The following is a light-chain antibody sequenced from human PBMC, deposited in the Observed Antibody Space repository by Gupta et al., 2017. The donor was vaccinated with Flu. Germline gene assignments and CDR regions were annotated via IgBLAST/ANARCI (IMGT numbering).Light chain of an antibody. Sequence: TLSVSPGERVTLSCRASQSITRDLAWYEQKPGQAPRLLIYDATIRATDVRARFSGSGVGTEFTLTISGRQSEDFAVYFCQSEYNGPPMYTFGQGTKLDIK. V-gene: IGKV3-15*01. CDR3: QSEYNGPPMYT. CDR2: DAT. J-gene: IGKJ2*01. CDR1: QSITRD.